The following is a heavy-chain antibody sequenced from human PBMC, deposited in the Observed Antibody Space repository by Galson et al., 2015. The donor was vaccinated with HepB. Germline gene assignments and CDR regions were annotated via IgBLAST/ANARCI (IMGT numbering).Heavy chain of an antibody. CDR3: ARGDWSSGGRGWFRVPWIYYYMDV. V-gene: IGHV1-8*01. Sequence: SVKVSCKASGYTFTSYDINWVRQATGQGLEWMGWMNPNSGNTGYAQKFQGRVTMTRNTSISTAYMELSSLRSEDTAVYYCARGDWSSGGRGWFRVPWIYYYMDVWGKGTTVTVSS. D-gene: IGHD3-10*01. CDR1: GYTFTSYD. CDR2: MNPNSGNT. J-gene: IGHJ6*03.